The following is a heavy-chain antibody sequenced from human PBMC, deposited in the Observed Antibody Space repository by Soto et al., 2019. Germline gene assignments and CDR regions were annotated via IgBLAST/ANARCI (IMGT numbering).Heavy chain of an antibody. CDR3: ARHVLRFLEWLLYPIYYYMDV. D-gene: IGHD3-3*01. J-gene: IGHJ6*03. CDR1: GGSISSSSYY. Sequence: PSETLSLTCTVSGGSISSSSYYWGWIRQPPGKGLECIGSIYYSGSTYYNPSLKSRVTISVDTSKNQFSLKLSSVTAADTAVYYCARHVLRFLEWLLYPIYYYMDVWGKGTTVTVSS. V-gene: IGHV4-39*01. CDR2: IYYSGST.